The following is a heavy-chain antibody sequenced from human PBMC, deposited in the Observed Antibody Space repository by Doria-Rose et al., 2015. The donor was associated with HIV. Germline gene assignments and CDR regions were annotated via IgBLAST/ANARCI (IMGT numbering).Heavy chain of an antibody. V-gene: IGHV2-26*01. CDR3: ARIKSSRWYHKYYFDF. J-gene: IGHJ4*02. D-gene: IGHD6-13*01. Sequence: QESGPVLVKPTETLTLTCTVSGVSLSSPGMGVSWIRQPPGKALEWLANIFSDDERSYKTSLKSRLTISRGTSKSLVVLTMTDMDPVDTATYYCARIKSSRWYHKYYFDFWGQGTLVIVSA. CDR1: GVSLSSPGMG. CDR2: IFSDDER.